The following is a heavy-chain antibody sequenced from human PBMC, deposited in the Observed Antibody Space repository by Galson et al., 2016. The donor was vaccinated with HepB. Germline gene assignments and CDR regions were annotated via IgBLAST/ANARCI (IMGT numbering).Heavy chain of an antibody. Sequence: SETLSLTCTVSGGFISNYYWSWVRQPPGKGLEWIGYIYYSGSTNYNPSLKSRVTISVDTSKNQFSLKLNSVTAADSAVYYCASVRTYYYFDYWGQGPLVTVSS. D-gene: IGHD2-21*01. V-gene: IGHV4-59*01. CDR2: IYYSGST. CDR1: GGFISNYY. J-gene: IGHJ4*02. CDR3: ASVRTYYYFDY.